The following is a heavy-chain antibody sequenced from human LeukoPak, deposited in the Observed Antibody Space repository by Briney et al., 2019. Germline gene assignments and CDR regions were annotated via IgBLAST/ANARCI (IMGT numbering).Heavy chain of an antibody. D-gene: IGHD2-8*01. CDR1: GFTFSNYA. J-gene: IGHJ3*02. CDR2: ISGGGSST. V-gene: IGHV3-23*01. Sequence: GGSLRLSCAASGFTFSNYAMSWVRQAPGKGLEWVSSISGGGSSTYYADSVKGRFTISRDNAKNSLYLQMNSLRAEDTAVYYCARRGVYGDAFDIWGQGTMVTVSS. CDR3: ARRGVYGDAFDI.